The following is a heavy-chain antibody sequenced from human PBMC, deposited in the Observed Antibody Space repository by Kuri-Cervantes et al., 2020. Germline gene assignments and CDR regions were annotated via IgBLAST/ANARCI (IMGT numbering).Heavy chain of an antibody. CDR2: INPNTGAT. D-gene: IGHD3-3*01. J-gene: IGHJ4*02. V-gene: IGHV1-8*01. CDR3: ARRTPDWRIDY. CDR1: GYTFTSYD. Sequence: ASVKVSCKASGYTFTSYDINWVRQTTGQGLEWMGWINPNTGATGYAQRFQGRVTMTRDTSISTAYMELSRLRSDDTAVYYCARRTPDWRIDYWGQGTLVTVSS.